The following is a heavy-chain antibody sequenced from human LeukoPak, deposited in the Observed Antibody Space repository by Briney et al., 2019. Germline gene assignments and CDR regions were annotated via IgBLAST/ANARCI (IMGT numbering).Heavy chain of an antibody. CDR1: GGSFSGYY. Sequence: SDTLSLTCAVYGGSFSGYYWSWIRQPPGKGLEWIGEINHSGSTNNNPSLKSRVTISVDTSKNQFSLKLSSVTAADTAVYYCATYYYDSSGQMRGDYFDYWGQGTLVTVSS. CDR3: ATYYYDSSGQMRGDYFDY. V-gene: IGHV4-34*01. CDR2: INHSGST. D-gene: IGHD3-22*01. J-gene: IGHJ4*02.